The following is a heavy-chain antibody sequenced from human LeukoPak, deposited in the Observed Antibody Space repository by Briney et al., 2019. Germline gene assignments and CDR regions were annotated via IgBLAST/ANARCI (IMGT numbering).Heavy chain of an antibody. D-gene: IGHD3-9*01. J-gene: IGHJ4*02. CDR1: GFTFSNHW. V-gene: IGHV3-7*01. CDR2: IKQDGSEK. Sequence: GGSLRLSCAASGFTFSNHWMSWVRQAPGKGLEWVANIKQDGSEKNYVDSVKGRFTISRDNAKNSLYLQMNSLRVEDTAVYYCARDPGYPNHYWGQGTLVTVSS. CDR3: ARDPGYPNHY.